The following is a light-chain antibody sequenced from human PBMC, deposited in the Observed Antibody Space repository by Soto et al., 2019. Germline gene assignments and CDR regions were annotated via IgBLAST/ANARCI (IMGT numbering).Light chain of an antibody. V-gene: IGKV3-15*01. J-gene: IGKJ5*01. CDR1: QSVSID. CDR3: QQYNNWPIT. CDR2: GAS. Sequence: EILMTQSPATVPVSPGERVTLSCRASQSVSIDLAWYQHKPGQAPRLLIYGASTRATAIPARFTGSGSGTEFTLTISSLQSEDFAVYYCQQYNNWPITFGPGTRLEI.